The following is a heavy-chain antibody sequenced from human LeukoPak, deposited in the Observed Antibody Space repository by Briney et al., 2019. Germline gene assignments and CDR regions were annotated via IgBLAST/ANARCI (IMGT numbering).Heavy chain of an antibody. J-gene: IGHJ4*02. CDR1: GFTFSSYA. V-gene: IGHV3-23*01. CDR3: ARATTIFGVVTHFDY. CDR2: ISGSGGST. D-gene: IGHD3-3*01. Sequence: GGSLRLSCAASGFTFSSYAMSWVRQAPGKGLEWVSTISGSGGSTYYADSVKGRFTISRDNSKNTLYLQMNSLRAEDTAVYYCARATTIFGVVTHFDYWGQGTLVTVSS.